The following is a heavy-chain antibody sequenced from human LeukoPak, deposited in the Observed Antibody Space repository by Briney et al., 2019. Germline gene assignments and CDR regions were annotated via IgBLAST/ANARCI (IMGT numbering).Heavy chain of an antibody. CDR2: IRSKAYGGTT. CDR3: TRRTSFYYYYMDV. V-gene: IGHV3-49*04. Sequence: PGRSLRLSCTASGFTFGDYAMSWVRQAPGKGLEWVGFIRSKAYGGTTEYAASVKGRFTISRDDSKSIAYLQMSSLKTEDTAVYYCTRRTSFYYYYMDVWGKGTTVTVSS. CDR1: GFTFGDYA. D-gene: IGHD2-2*01. J-gene: IGHJ6*03.